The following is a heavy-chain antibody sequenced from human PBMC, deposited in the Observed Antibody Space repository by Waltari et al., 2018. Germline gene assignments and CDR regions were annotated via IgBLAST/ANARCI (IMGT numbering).Heavy chain of an antibody. D-gene: IGHD3-16*01. CDR3: ARGSLGGYSWFDP. V-gene: IGHV4-34*01. Sequence: QVQLQQWGAGLLKPSETLSLTCAVYGGSFSGSYWSWIRQPPGKGLEWIGEINHSGSTNYNPSLKSRVTISVDTSKNQFSLKLSSVTAADTAVYYCARGSLGGYSWFDPWGQGTLVTVSS. J-gene: IGHJ5*02. CDR1: GGSFSGSY. CDR2: INHSGST.